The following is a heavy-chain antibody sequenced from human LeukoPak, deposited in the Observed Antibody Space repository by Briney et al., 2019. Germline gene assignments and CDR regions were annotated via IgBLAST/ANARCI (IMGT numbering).Heavy chain of an antibody. D-gene: IGHD4-23*01. J-gene: IGHJ3*02. CDR3: ARGDDYGGAFDM. Sequence: GESLQISCQGSGYSFTSYWISWVRQMPGKGLEWMGRIDPGDSSTNYSPSFQGHVTISADKSISTAYLQWSSPKASDTAMYYCARGDDYGGAFDMWGQGTMVTVSS. CDR1: GYSFTSYW. V-gene: IGHV5-10-1*01. CDR2: IDPGDSST.